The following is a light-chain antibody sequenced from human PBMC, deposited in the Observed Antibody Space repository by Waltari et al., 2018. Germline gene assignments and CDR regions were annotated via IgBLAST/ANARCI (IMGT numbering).Light chain of an antibody. CDR2: DAS. J-gene: IGKJ1*01. V-gene: IGKV1-6*01. Sequence: AIQMTQSPSSLSAPGGDRVTITCRASQGIRNDLGLYQQRPGKAPMLLIYDASSLQTGVPSRFSGSGSGTGFTLTISSLQPEDFGTYYCLQDYSYPWTFGQGTKVEVK. CDR3: LQDYSYPWT. CDR1: QGIRND.